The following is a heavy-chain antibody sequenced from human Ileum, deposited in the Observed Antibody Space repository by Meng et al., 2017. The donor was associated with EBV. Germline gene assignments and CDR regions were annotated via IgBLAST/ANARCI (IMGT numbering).Heavy chain of an antibody. J-gene: IGHJ4*02. CDR3: ARERLLQGEGGDH. Sequence: QVRLVQSGFELKKPGASVTVSCTASGYNFVSFTMNWVRQAPGQGLEWLGWINTNTGDPMYAPGFTGRFVFSSDTSVRTAYLQIIDLKAEDTAVYYCARERLLQGEGGDHWGQGTLVTVSS. CDR1: GYNFVSFT. D-gene: IGHD3-10*01. V-gene: IGHV7-4-1*02. CDR2: INTNTGDP.